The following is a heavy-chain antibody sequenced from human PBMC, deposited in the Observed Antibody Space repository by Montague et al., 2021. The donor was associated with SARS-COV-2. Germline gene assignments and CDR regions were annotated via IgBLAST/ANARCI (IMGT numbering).Heavy chain of an antibody. D-gene: IGHD3-16*01. CDR1: GGSITGYY. J-gene: IGHJ3*02. V-gene: IGHV4-59*01. CDR2: IYDGGAV. CDR3: MKDHPYCGPWGAYDI. Sequence: SETLSLTCTVYGGSITGYYWSWLRRSPGKGLEWIAYIYDGGAVNYNPSLGSRVTISTDTSKNQLSLKVNSVTAADTAVYYWMKDHPYCGPWGAYDIWGQGTVVTVSS.